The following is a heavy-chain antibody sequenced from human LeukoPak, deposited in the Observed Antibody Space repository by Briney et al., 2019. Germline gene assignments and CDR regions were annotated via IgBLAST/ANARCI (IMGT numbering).Heavy chain of an antibody. CDR1: GGSFSGYY. D-gene: IGHD2-15*01. CDR3: ARDLYAGVDNWFDP. V-gene: IGHV4-34*01. CDR2: INHSGST. Sequence: SETLSLTCAVYGGSFSGYYWSWIRQPPGKGLEWIGEINHSGSTNYNPSLKSRVTISVDTSKNQFSLKLSSVTAADTAVYYCARDLYAGVDNWFDPWGQGTLVTVSS. J-gene: IGHJ5*02.